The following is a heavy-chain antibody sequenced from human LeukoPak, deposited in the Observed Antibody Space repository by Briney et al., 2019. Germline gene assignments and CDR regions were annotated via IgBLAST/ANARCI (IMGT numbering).Heavy chain of an antibody. CDR2: ISAYNGNT. Sequence: ASVKVSCKASGYTFTSYGISWVRQAPGQGLEWMGWISAYNGNTNYAQKLQGRVTMTTDTSTSTAYMELRSLRSDDTAVYYCARVLTYYDFWSGYLNGHYFDYWGRGTLVTVSS. CDR1: GYTFTSYG. D-gene: IGHD3-3*01. CDR3: ARVLTYYDFWSGYLNGHYFDY. J-gene: IGHJ4*02. V-gene: IGHV1-18*01.